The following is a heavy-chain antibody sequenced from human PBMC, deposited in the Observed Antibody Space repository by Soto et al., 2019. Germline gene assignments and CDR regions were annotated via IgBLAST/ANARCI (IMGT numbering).Heavy chain of an antibody. Sequence: ASVKVSCKASGYTFTSYGISWVRQAPGQGLEWMGWISAYNGNTNYAQKLQGRVTMTTDTSTSTAYMELRSLRSDDTAVYHCARDGYIVLMVYASDQRTAYYYYGMDVWGQGTTVTVSS. V-gene: IGHV1-18*04. D-gene: IGHD2-8*01. CDR2: ISAYNGNT. CDR3: ARDGYIVLMVYASDQRTAYYYYGMDV. CDR1: GYTFTSYG. J-gene: IGHJ6*02.